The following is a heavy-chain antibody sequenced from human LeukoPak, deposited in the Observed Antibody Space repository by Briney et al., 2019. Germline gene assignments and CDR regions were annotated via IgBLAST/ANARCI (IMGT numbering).Heavy chain of an antibody. Sequence: ASGKVSCKASGYTFTGYYMHWVRQASGQGLEWMGWINPNSGGTNYAQKFQGRVTMTRDTSISTAYMELSRLRSDDTAVYYCARARIELEPTPFDYWGQGTLVTVSS. V-gene: IGHV1-2*02. D-gene: IGHD1-1*01. CDR3: ARARIELEPTPFDY. CDR1: GYTFTGYY. J-gene: IGHJ4*02. CDR2: INPNSGGT.